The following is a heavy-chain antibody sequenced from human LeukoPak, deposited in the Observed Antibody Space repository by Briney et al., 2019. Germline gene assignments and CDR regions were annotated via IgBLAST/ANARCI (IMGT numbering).Heavy chain of an antibody. V-gene: IGHV4-39*01. CDR3: ARQIVVVITTSWFDY. CDR2: IYYSGST. Sequence: SETPSLTCTVSGGSISSSSYYWGWIRQPPGKGLEWIGSIYYSGSTYYNPSLKSRVTISVDTSKNQFSLKLSSVTAADTAVYYCARQIVVVITTSWFDYWGQGTLVTVSS. J-gene: IGHJ4*02. D-gene: IGHD3-22*01. CDR1: GGSISSSSYY.